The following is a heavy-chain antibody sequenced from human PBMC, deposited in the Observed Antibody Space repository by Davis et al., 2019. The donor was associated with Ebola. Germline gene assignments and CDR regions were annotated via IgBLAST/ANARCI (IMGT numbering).Heavy chain of an antibody. CDR2: INPNSGGT. D-gene: IGHD6-13*01. CDR3: ERGSRSSWYEWFDP. Sequence: ASVKVSCKASGYTFSGYYMHWVRQAPGQGLEWMGWINPNSGGTKYAQKFPGWVTMTRDTSISTAYMELSSLRSDDTAVYYCERGSRSSWYEWFDPWGQGTLVTVSS. J-gene: IGHJ5*02. V-gene: IGHV1-2*04. CDR1: GYTFSGYY.